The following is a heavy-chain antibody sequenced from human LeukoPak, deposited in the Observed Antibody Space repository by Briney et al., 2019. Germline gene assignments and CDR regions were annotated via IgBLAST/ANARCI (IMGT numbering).Heavy chain of an antibody. J-gene: IGHJ4*02. V-gene: IGHV3-30*04. Sequence: GRSLRLSCAASGFTFSSYAMHWVRQAPGKGLEWVAVISYDGSNKFYADSVKGRFTISRDNSKNTLYLQMNSLRAEDTAVYYCARGQKYRNGYTVTELGSGYFDYWGQGTLVTVSS. CDR2: ISYDGSNK. D-gene: IGHD5-18*01. CDR3: ARGQKYRNGYTVTELGSGYFDY. CDR1: GFTFSSYA.